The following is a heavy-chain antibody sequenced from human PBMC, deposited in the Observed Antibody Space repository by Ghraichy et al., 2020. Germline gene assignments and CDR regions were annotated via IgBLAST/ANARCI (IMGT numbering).Heavy chain of an antibody. D-gene: IGHD3-3*01. CDR1: GGSISKSTYY. CDR3: VRSASNWFDP. Sequence: GSLRLSCTVSGGSISKSTYYWAWVRQPPGKGLECIGNINYNGNTYSNPSLKSRVTISIDTSKNQFSLRITSVTAADTALYFCVRSASNWFDPWGQGTLVTVSS. CDR2: INYNGNT. J-gene: IGHJ5*02. V-gene: IGHV4-39*07.